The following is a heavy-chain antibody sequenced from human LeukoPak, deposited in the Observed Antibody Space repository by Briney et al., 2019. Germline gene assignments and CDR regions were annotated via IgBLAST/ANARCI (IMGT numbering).Heavy chain of an antibody. CDR1: GGSFSGYY. D-gene: IGHD3-3*02. CDR2: INHSGST. J-gene: IGHJ3*02. CDR3: AGGLLGRAFDI. V-gene: IGHV4-34*01. Sequence: SETLSLTCAVYGGSFSGYYWSWIRQPPGKGLEWIGEINHSGSTNYNPSLKSRVTISVDTSKNQFSLKLSSVTAADTAVYYCAGGLLGRAFDIWGQGTMVTVSS.